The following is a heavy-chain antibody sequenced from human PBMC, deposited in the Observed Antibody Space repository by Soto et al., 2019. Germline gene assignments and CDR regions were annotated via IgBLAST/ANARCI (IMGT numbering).Heavy chain of an antibody. J-gene: IGHJ6*02. CDR1: GCTFSSYA. CDR2: IIPIFGTA. V-gene: IGHV1-69*13. CDR3: ARVRFDYGSGSFYYGMDV. Sequence: GASVKVSCKASGCTFSSYAISWVRQAPGQGLEWMGGIIPIFGTANYAQKFQGRVTITADESTSTAYMELSSLRSEDTAVYYCARVRFDYGSGSFYYGMDVWGQGTTVTVSS. D-gene: IGHD3-10*01.